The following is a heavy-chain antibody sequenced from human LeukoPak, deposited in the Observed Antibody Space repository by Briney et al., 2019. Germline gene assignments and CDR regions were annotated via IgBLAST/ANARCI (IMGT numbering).Heavy chain of an antibody. Sequence: ASVKVSCKAAGYSFTSYDINWVRQATGQGLEWMGWMNPNSGNTGYAQKFQGRGTMTRNSAITTAYMELSRLRSEATAVYYCARDTVGGWMDVWGKGTTVTVSS. CDR1: GYSFTSYD. J-gene: IGHJ6*04. CDR3: ARDTVGGWMDV. D-gene: IGHD4-23*01. CDR2: MNPNSGNT. V-gene: IGHV1-8*01.